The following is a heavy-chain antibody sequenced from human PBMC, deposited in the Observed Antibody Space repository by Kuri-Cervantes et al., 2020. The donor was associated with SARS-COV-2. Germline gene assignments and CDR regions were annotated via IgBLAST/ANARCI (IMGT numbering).Heavy chain of an antibody. D-gene: IGHD5-24*01. CDR2: IIPILGIA. J-gene: IGHJ4*02. CDR3: ARETATITAQGYFDY. Sequence: SVKVSCKASGGTFSSYAIGWVRQAPGQGLEWMGRIIPILGIANYAQKFQGRVTITADKSTSTAYMELSSLRSEDTAVYYCARETATITAQGYFDYWGQGTLVTVSS. CDR1: GGTFSSYA. V-gene: IGHV1-69*04.